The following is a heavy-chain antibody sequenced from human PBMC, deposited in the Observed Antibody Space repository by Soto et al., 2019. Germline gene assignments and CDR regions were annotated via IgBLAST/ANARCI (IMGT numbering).Heavy chain of an antibody. CDR3: AKDWGLVVAATTPDY. Sequence: GGSLRLSCAASGFTFSSYGMHWVRQAPGKGLEWVAVISYDGSNKYYADSVKGRFTISRDNSKNTLYLQMNSLRAEDTAVYYCAKDWGLVVAATTPDYWGQGTLVTVSS. D-gene: IGHD2-15*01. V-gene: IGHV3-30*18. CDR2: ISYDGSNK. J-gene: IGHJ4*02. CDR1: GFTFSSYG.